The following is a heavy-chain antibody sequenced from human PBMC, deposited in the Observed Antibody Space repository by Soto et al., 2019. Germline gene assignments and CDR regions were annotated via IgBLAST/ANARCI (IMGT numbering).Heavy chain of an antibody. CDR2: LDPACCQA. Sequence: APLTLSCMVSGYSLSDLSISWVHHPPGHGPGGKGGLDPACCQAFYAQKGHGRVSVTEYTVTDTAYMELSGLKSDDTAVYYCATPAPLRGAMITNISFEFWGQGTPVTVSS. CDR1: GYSLSDLS. J-gene: IGHJ4*02. V-gene: IGHV1-24*01. CDR3: ATPAPLRGAMITNISFEF. D-gene: IGHD3-10*01.